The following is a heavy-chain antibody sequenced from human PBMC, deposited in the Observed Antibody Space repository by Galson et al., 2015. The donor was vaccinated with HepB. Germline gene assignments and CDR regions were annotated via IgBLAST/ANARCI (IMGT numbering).Heavy chain of an antibody. J-gene: IGHJ6*02. Sequence: SLRLSCAASGFTFSSYGMHWVRQAPGKGLEWVAVIWYDGSNKYYADSVKGRFTISRDNSKNTLYLQMNSLRAEDTAVYYCARDILELLSSWGMDVWGQGTTVTVSS. D-gene: IGHD3-10*01. V-gene: IGHV3-33*08. CDR2: IWYDGSNK. CDR3: ARDILELLSSWGMDV. CDR1: GFTFSSYG.